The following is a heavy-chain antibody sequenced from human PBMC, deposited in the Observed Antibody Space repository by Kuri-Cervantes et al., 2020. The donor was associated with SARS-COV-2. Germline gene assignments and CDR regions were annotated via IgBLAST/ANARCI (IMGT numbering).Heavy chain of an antibody. Sequence: GGSLRLSCAASGFTFSSYAMSWVRQAPGKGLEWVSAISGSGGSTYYADSVKGRFTISRDNSKNTLYLQMNSLRAEGTAVYYCAKLGRGSYDFWSGYYEEEWYNWFDPWGQGTLVTVSS. D-gene: IGHD3-3*01. CDR3: AKLGRGSYDFWSGYYEEEWYNWFDP. CDR1: GFTFSSYA. CDR2: ISGSGGST. V-gene: IGHV3-23*01. J-gene: IGHJ5*02.